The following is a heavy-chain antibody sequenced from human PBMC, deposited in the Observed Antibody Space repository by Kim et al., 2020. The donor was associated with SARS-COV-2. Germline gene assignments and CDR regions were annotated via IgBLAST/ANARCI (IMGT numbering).Heavy chain of an antibody. CDR1: GFTFSSYA. Sequence: GGSLRLSCAASGFTFSSYAMSWVRQAPGKGLEWVSAISGSGGSTYYADSVKGRFTISRDNSKNTLYLQMNSLRAEDTAVYYCAKGMKYYYGSGSYLDYWGQGTLVTVSS. CDR3: AKGMKYYYGSGSYLDY. V-gene: IGHV3-23*01. D-gene: IGHD3-10*01. CDR2: ISGSGGST. J-gene: IGHJ4*02.